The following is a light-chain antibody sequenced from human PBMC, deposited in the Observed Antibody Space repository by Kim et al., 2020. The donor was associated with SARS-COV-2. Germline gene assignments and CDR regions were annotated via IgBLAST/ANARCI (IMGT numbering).Light chain of an antibody. J-gene: IGLJ3*02. CDR3: QAWDSNAAV. Sequence: VYPGQTASITCSGDKLGTKYASWYQQKPGQSPVVVIYRDTKRPSGIPERFSGSNSGNTATLTISGTQAMDEADYYCQAWDSNAAVFGGGTQLTVL. CDR2: RDT. CDR1: KLGTKY. V-gene: IGLV3-1*01.